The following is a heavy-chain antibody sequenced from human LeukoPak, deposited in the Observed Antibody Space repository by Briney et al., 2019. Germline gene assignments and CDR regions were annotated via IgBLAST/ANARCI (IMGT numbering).Heavy chain of an antibody. V-gene: IGHV4-30-2*01. J-gene: IGHJ5*02. CDR1: GGSISSGGYS. CDR3: ARGRYFDWSRRTVSWFDP. CDR2: IYHSGST. Sequence: SETLSLTCAVSGGSISSGGYSWSWIRQPPGKGLEWIGYIYHSGSTYYNPSLKSRVTISVDRSKNQFSLKLSSVTAADTAVYYCARGRYFDWSRRTVSWFDPWGRGTLVTVSS. D-gene: IGHD3-9*01.